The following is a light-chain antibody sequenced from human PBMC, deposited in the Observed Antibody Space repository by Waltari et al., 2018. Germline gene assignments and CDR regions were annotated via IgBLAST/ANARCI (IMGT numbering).Light chain of an antibody. V-gene: IGLV3-25*03. J-gene: IGLJ3*02. CDR1: RLRKQF. CDR2: RDS. Sequence: SFELPQPPPLSVSPGPTARITSSGDRLRKQFPACYRQKPGQAPVLLIFRDSERSSGIPERFSGSTSGTVVTLTITGVQSEDEADYYCQSADGSGPMTWVFGGGTRLTVL. CDR3: QSADGSGPMTWV.